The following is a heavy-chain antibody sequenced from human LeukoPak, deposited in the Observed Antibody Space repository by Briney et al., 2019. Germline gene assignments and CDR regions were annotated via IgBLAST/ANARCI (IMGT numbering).Heavy chain of an antibody. D-gene: IGHD2-15*01. V-gene: IGHV3-21*01. Sequence: PGGSLRLSCAASGFTFISYSMNWVRQAPGKGLEWVSSIISSNNYIYYADSVKGGFIISRDNAKNSLYLQMNSLRVEDTAVYYCARDDCSGGSCLDVWGKGTTVTVSS. CDR1: GFTFISYS. CDR2: IISSNNYI. CDR3: ARDDCSGGSCLDV. J-gene: IGHJ6*04.